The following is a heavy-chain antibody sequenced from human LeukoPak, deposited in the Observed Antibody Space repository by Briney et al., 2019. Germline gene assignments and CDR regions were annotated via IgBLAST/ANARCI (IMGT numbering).Heavy chain of an antibody. CDR3: ARDVRDFWSGYPKYYFDY. V-gene: IGHV4-59*12. CDR2: IYYSGST. J-gene: IGHJ4*02. Sequence: SETLSLTCTVSGGSISTYYWSWIRQPPGKGLEWIGYIYYSGSTNYNPSLKSRVTISVDTSKNQFSLKLSSVTAADTAVYYCARDVRDFWSGYPKYYFDYWGQGTLVTVSS. CDR1: GGSISTYY. D-gene: IGHD3-3*01.